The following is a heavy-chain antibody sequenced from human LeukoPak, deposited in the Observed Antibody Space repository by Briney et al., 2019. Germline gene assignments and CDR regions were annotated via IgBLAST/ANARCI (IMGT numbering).Heavy chain of an antibody. D-gene: IGHD2/OR15-2a*01. Sequence: PGGSLRLSCVVSGFRFSDYWMHWVRKAPGKGLVWVSGIKTDGSDRRYADFVTGRFTISRDNAKNTLFLQMNSLRAEDTAVYYCAREGPRGNSQFDYWGQGTLVTVSS. CDR3: AREGPRGNSQFDY. J-gene: IGHJ4*02. CDR1: GFRFSDYW. CDR2: IKTDGSDR. V-gene: IGHV3-74*01.